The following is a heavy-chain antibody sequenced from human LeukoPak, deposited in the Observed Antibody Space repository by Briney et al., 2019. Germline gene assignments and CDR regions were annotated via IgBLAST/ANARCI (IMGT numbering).Heavy chain of an antibody. CDR2: ISYDGSNK. Sequence: PGGSLRLSCAASGFTFSSYGMHWVRQAPGKGLEWVAVISYDGSNKYYADSVKGRFTISRDNSKNTLYLQMNSLRAEDTAVYYCANVYYDFWSGLKGNNYYYYGMDVWGQGTRSPSP. J-gene: IGHJ6*02. CDR3: ANVYYDFWSGLKGNNYYYYGMDV. V-gene: IGHV3-30*18. D-gene: IGHD3-3*01. CDR1: GFTFSSYG.